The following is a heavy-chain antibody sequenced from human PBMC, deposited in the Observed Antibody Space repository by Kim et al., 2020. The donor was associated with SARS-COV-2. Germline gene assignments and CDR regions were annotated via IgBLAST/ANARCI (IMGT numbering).Heavy chain of an antibody. Sequence: SETLSLTCKVSGDSITNGRYYWGWIRQPPGKGLEWIGSLSYSGRTFYNPSLKSRVTISVDTSKNQFSLKMTSVTAADTAVIYCARQDHNDHGDPNWFDPWGQGTLVTVSS. V-gene: IGHV4-39*01. CDR2: LSYSGRT. CDR3: ARQDHNDHGDPNWFDP. J-gene: IGHJ5*02. CDR1: GDSITNGRYY. D-gene: IGHD4-17*01.